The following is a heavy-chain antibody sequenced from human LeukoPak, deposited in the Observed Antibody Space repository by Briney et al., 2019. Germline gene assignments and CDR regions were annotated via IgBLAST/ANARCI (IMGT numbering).Heavy chain of an antibody. Sequence: PGGSLRLSCAASGFTFSSYGMHWVRQAPGKGLEWVSGISWNSGSIGYADSVKGRFTISRDNAKNSLFLQMDSLSAEDTALYYCAKDIKAVSWDYYGMDVWGQGTTVTVSS. CDR2: ISWNSGSI. CDR1: GFTFSSYG. CDR3: AKDIKAVSWDYYGMDV. V-gene: IGHV3-9*01. J-gene: IGHJ6*02. D-gene: IGHD6-19*01.